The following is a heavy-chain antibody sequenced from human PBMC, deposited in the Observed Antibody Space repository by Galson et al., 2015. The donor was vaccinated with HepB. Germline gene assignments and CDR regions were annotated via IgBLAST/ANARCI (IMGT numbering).Heavy chain of an antibody. V-gene: IGHV3-23*05. J-gene: IGHJ4*02. CDR1: GFTFSTYG. CDR3: TKWRSGQSEFDY. CDR2: IDKTGADT. Sequence: SLRLSCAASGFTFSTYGMAWVRQAPGKGLECVPDIDKTGADTEYEDSVKGRFTISRDNSKNMLYLQMNSLRAEDSAIYYCTKWRSGQSEFDYWGQGILVTVSS. D-gene: IGHD3-3*01.